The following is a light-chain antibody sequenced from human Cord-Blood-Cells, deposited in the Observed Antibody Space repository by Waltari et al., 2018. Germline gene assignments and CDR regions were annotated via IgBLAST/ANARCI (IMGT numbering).Light chain of an antibody. CDR2: WAS. CDR3: QQYYSTPPYS. Sequence: DIVMTQSPDSLAVSLGERATINCKSSPSVLYSSNNKNYLACYQQKPGQPPKLLIYWASTRESGVPDRFSGSGSGTDFTLTISSLQAEDVAVYYCQQYYSTPPYSFGQGTKLEIK. CDR1: PSVLYSSNNKNY. V-gene: IGKV4-1*01. J-gene: IGKJ2*03.